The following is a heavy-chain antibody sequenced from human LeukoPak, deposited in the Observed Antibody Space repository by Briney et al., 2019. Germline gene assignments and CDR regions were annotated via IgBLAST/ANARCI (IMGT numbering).Heavy chain of an antibody. CDR1: GYSISSSNW. Sequence: PDTLSLTCAVSGYSISSSNWWGWIRQPPGRGLEWIGYMYYTESTYYNPSLKSRVTMSVDTSKNQFSLKLSSVTAVDTAVYYCARTRVARFAFDMWGQGTMVTVSS. CDR2: MYYTEST. J-gene: IGHJ3*02. V-gene: IGHV4-28*01. CDR3: ARTRVARFAFDM. D-gene: IGHD3-3*01.